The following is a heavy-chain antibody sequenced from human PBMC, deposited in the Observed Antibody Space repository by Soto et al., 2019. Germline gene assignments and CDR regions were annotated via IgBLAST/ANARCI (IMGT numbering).Heavy chain of an antibody. CDR1: GFTFSSYS. CDR3: AREGSPAPWFGDCYSD. Sequence: PGGSLRLSYAASGFTFSSYSMNWVRQAPGKGLEWVSSISSSSSYIYYADSVKGRFTISRDNAKNSLYLQMNSLRAEDTAVYYCAREGSPAPWFGDCYSDWGQGTLVTVSS. D-gene: IGHD2-21*02. J-gene: IGHJ4*02. CDR2: ISSSSSYI. V-gene: IGHV3-21*01.